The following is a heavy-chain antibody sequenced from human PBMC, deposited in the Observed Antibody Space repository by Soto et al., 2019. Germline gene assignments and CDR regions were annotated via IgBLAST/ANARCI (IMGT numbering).Heavy chain of an antibody. V-gene: IGHV3-21*01. Sequence: GGSLRLSCAASGFTFSRYSMNWVRQAPGKGLEWVSSIDSYSNFIYYADSVKGRFIISRDNARNSLFLQMSSLRAEDTAVYYCAKATATGGGAFDICGQGTKVTVSS. CDR3: AKATATGGGAFDI. CDR1: GFTFSRYS. D-gene: IGHD2-8*02. J-gene: IGHJ3*02. CDR2: IDSYSNFI.